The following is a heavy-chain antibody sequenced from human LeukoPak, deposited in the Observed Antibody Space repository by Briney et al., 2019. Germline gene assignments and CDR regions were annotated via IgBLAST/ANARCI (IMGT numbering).Heavy chain of an antibody. V-gene: IGHV4-59*06. CDR2: IYYSGST. CDR1: GGSISSYY. J-gene: IGHJ4*02. Sequence: SETLSLTCTVSGGSISSYYWSWIRQPPGKGLEWIGYIYYSGSTYYNPSLKSRVTISVDTSKNQFSLKLGSVTAADTAVYYCARGRYGDYDLDYWGQGTLVTVSS. CDR3: ARGRYGDYDLDY. D-gene: IGHD4-17*01.